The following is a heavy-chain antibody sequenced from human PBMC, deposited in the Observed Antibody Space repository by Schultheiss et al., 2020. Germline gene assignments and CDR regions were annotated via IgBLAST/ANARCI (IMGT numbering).Heavy chain of an antibody. Sequence: ASVKVSCTASGYTFTSYEINWVRQATGQGLEWMGWMNPNSGNTGYAQKFQGRVTMTRDTSISTAYMELSSLISEDTAVYYCARIDSGSYYNVDYWGQGTLVTVPS. J-gene: IGHJ4*02. CDR1: GYTFTSYE. CDR3: ARIDSGSYYNVDY. D-gene: IGHD3-10*01. V-gene: IGHV1-8*01. CDR2: MNPNSGNT.